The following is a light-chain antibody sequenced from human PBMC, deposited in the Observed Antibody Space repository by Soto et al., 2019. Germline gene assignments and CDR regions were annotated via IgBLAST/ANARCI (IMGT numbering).Light chain of an antibody. V-gene: IGLV2-14*01. J-gene: IGLJ1*01. CDR3: SSYTSSSTSYV. CDR2: EVS. Sequence: QSVLTQPASVSGSLGQSITTSCTGTSGDVGGYNYVSWYQQHPGKAPKLMIYEVSNRPSGVSNRFSGSKSGNTASLTISGLQAEDEADYYCSSYTSSSTSYVFGTGTKVTVL. CDR1: SGDVGGYNY.